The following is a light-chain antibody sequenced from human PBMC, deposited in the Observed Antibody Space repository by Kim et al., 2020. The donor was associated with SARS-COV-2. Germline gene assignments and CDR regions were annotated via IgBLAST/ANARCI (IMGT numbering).Light chain of an antibody. CDR2: KVS. J-gene: IGKJ4*01. V-gene: IGKV1-5*03. Sequence: DIQMTQSPSTLSASVGDRVTITCRASQNINRWLAWYQQKPGRAPILLIYKVSTLEIGVPSRFSGSESGTEFTLTISSLQPDDFATYYCQQYDSYPLTFGGGTKVDIK. CDR1: QNINRW. CDR3: QQYDSYPLT.